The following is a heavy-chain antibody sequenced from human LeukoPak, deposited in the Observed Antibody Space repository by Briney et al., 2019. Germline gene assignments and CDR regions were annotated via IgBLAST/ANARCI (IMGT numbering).Heavy chain of an antibody. J-gene: IGHJ4*02. CDR1: GFTVSSNY. CDR3: ARALAVASYFHY. Sequence: GGSLRLSCTASGFTVSSNYMSWVRQAPGKGLEWVSVIYSGGSTYYADSVKGRFTISRDNSKNTLYLQMNSLSAEDTAVYYCARALAVASYFHYWAREPWSPSPQ. D-gene: IGHD6-19*01. V-gene: IGHV3-53*01. CDR2: IYSGGST.